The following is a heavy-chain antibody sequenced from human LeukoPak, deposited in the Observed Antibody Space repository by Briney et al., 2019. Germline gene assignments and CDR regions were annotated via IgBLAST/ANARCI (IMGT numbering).Heavy chain of an antibody. J-gene: IGHJ4*02. CDR2: IYHSGST. CDR1: GGSISSSNW. Sequence: SETLSLTCAVSGGSISSSNWWTWVRQPPGQGLEWIGEIYHSGSTNYNPSLKSRVTMSVDKSKNQFSLELSSVTAAGTAVYYCATYYESSGYRLDYWGQGTLVTVSS. CDR3: ATYYESSGYRLDY. D-gene: IGHD3-22*01. V-gene: IGHV4-4*02.